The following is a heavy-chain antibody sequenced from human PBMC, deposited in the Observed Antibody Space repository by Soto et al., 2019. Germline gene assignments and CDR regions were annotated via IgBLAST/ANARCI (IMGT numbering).Heavy chain of an antibody. CDR3: ARDTEAILKNYGMAV. CDR1: IFTFGSYW. CDR2: INVDGTET. Sequence: GGSLRLSCTSPIFTFGSYWMHWVRQSPGKGLVWVSDINVDGTETWYADSVKGRFTISRDNDKKTLYLHMTGLRVDDTGVYYCARDTEAILKNYGMAVWGQGTTVTVSS. J-gene: IGHJ6*01. V-gene: IGHV3-74*01.